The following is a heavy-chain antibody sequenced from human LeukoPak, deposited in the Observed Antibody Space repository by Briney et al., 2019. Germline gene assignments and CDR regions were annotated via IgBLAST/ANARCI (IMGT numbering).Heavy chain of an antibody. CDR3: AKDLSLYGNYYYGMDV. J-gene: IGHJ6*04. D-gene: IGHD2-2*02. CDR1: GFTFSSYG. Sequence: SGGSLRLSCAASGFTFSSYGMHWVRQAPGKGLEWVAVISYDGSNKYYADSVKGRFTISRDNSKNTLYLQMNSLRAEDTAVYYCAKDLSLYGNYYYGMDVWGKGTTVTVSS. CDR2: ISYDGSNK. V-gene: IGHV3-30*18.